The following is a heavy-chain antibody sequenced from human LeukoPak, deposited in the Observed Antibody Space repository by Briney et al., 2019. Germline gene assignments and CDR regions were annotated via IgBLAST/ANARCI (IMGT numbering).Heavy chain of an antibody. CDR3: AKAGYSYGQNNRFDH. Sequence: GGSLRLSCAASGFTFSSYAMSWVRQAPGKGLEWVSAISGSGGSTYYADSVKGRFTISRDNSKNTLYLQMNSLRAEDTAVYYCAKAGYSYGQNNRFDHWGQGTLVTVSS. CDR2: ISGSGGST. CDR1: GFTFSSYA. V-gene: IGHV3-23*01. J-gene: IGHJ4*02. D-gene: IGHD5-18*01.